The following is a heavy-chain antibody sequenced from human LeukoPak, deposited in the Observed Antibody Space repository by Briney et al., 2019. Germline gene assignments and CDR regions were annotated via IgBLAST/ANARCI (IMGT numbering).Heavy chain of an antibody. D-gene: IGHD3-3*02. CDR2: IIPILGIA. Sequence: ASVKVSCKASGGTFSSYAISWVRQAPGQGLEWMGRIIPILGIANYAQKFQGRVTITADKSTSTAYMELSSLRSEDTAVYYCARGISSRYYYYYMDVWGKGTTVTVSS. J-gene: IGHJ6*03. CDR3: ARGISSRYYYYYMDV. CDR1: GGTFSSYA. V-gene: IGHV1-69*04.